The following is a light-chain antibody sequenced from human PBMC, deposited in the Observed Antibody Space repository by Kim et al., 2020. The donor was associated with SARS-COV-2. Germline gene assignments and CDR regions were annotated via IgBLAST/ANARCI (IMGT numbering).Light chain of an antibody. CDR3: HQYGSSPWS. J-gene: IGKJ1*01. V-gene: IGKV1-5*01. CDR1: QSVSHY. CDR2: DAS. Sequence: DIQMTQSPSTLSASVGDRVTITCRASQSVSHYLAWYQHKPGKAPKLLVYDASSLEGGVPSRFSGSGSGTELTLTITSLQPDDFANYYCHQYGSSPWSFGQGTKVDIK.